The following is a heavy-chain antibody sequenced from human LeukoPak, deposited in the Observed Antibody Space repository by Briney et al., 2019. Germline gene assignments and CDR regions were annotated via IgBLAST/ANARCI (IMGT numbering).Heavy chain of an antibody. CDR1: GGTFSSFV. CDR3: ARDGYDRSPSGAFDI. V-gene: IGHV1-69*05. J-gene: IGHJ3*02. Sequence: GASVKVSCKASGGTFSSFVISWVRQAPGQGLEWMGGIIPLFGTANYAQKFQGRVTMTRDMSTSTVYMELSSLRSEDTAVYYCARDGYDRSPSGAFDIWGQGTMVTVSS. CDR2: IIPLFGTA. D-gene: IGHD3-22*01.